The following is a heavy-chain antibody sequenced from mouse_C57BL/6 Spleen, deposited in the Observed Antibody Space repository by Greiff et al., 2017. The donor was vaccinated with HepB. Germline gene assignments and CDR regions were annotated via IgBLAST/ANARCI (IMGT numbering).Heavy chain of an antibody. D-gene: IGHD1-1*01. J-gene: IGHJ2*01. CDR1: GYTFTSYW. CDR3: ARETTVVATVDY. Sequence: QVQLQQPGAELVKPGASVKLSCKASGYTFTSYWMHWVKQRPGQGLEWIGMIHPNSGSTNYNEKFKSKATLTVDKSSSTAYMQLSSLTSEDSAVYYCARETTVVATVDYWGTGTTLTVSS. V-gene: IGHV1-64*01. CDR2: IHPNSGST.